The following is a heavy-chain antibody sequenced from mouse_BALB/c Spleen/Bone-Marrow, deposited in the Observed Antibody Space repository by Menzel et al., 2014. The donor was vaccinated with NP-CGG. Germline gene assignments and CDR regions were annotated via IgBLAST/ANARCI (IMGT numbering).Heavy chain of an antibody. Sequence: VKLVESGPGLVAPSQSLSISCTVSGFSLTSYGVHWVRQPPGKGLEWLGAIWAGGSTNYNSALMSRLSITKDDSKSQVFLEMDSLQTDDTAMYYCARVFTMATWEFAYWGQGTLVTVSA. V-gene: IGHV2-9*02. CDR2: IWAGGST. J-gene: IGHJ3*01. D-gene: IGHD1-2*01. CDR3: ARVFTMATWEFAY. CDR1: GFSLTSYG.